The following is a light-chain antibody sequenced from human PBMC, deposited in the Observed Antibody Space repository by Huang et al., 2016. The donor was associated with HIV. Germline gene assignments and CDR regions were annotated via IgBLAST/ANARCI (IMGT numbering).Light chain of an antibody. CDR2: LGS. V-gene: IGKV2-28*01. J-gene: IGKJ2*01. Sequence: DIVMTQSPLSLPVTPGEPASIPCRSSQSLLHSNGYNYLDWYLQKTGQSPQLLIYLGSHRASGGPDRFSGSGSGTDFALKISRVEAEDVGIYYCMQALQTPPYTFGQGTKLEIK. CDR3: MQALQTPPYT. CDR1: QSLLHSNGYNY.